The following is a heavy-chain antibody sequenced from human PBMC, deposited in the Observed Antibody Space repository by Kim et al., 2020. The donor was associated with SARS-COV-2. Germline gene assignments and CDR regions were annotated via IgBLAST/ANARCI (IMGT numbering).Heavy chain of an antibody. CDR3: ARERGSITGTTPYYGMDV. V-gene: IGHV1-69*13. Sequence: SVKVSCKASGGTFSSYAISWVRQAPGQGLEWMGGIIPIFGTANYAQKFQGRVTITADESTSTAYMELSSLRSEDTAVYYCARERGSITGTTPYYGMDVWGQGTTVTVSS. CDR1: GGTFSSYA. J-gene: IGHJ6*02. D-gene: IGHD1-7*01. CDR2: IIPIFGTA.